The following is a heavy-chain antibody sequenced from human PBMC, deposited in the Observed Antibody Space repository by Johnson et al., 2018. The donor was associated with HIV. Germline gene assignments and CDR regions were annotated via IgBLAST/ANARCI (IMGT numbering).Heavy chain of an antibody. CDR3: ARTRKYTSGPPCAFDF. CDR1: GFTVSSNY. J-gene: IGHJ3*01. CDR2: IYSGGST. D-gene: IGHD3-22*01. V-gene: IGHV3-66*01. Sequence: VQVVESGGGLVQPGGSLRLSCAASGFTVSSNYMSWVRQAPGKGLAWVSAIYSGGSTYYADSVTGRFTISRANSKNTLYLQMNSLRAEDTAVYYCARTRKYTSGPPCAFDFWGQGTMVTVSS.